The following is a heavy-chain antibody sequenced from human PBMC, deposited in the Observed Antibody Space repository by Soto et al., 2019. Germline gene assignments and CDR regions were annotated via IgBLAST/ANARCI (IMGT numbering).Heavy chain of an antibody. Sequence: ASVKVSCKASGGTFSSYAISWVRQAPGQGLEWMGGIIPIFGTANYAQKFQGRVTITADKSTSTAYMELSSLRSEDTAVYYCARGGYCSGGSCYHGWFDPWGQGSLVTVSS. V-gene: IGHV1-69*06. CDR1: GGTFSSYA. CDR3: ARGGYCSGGSCYHGWFDP. D-gene: IGHD2-15*01. J-gene: IGHJ5*02. CDR2: IIPIFGTA.